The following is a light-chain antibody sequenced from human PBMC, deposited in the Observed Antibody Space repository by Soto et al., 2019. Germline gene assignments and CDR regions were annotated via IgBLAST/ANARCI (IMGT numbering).Light chain of an antibody. V-gene: IGKV3-11*01. J-gene: IGKJ1*01. CDR1: QSVSGY. CDR3: QQRGTWPT. CDR2: DAS. Sequence: VMTLSLATLSVSPGERATLSCRASQSVSGYVAWYQQKPGQAPRLLIYDASSRANGIPARFTGSGSGTDFSLTISSLEPEDFAVYYCQQRGTWPTSGQGGKADIK.